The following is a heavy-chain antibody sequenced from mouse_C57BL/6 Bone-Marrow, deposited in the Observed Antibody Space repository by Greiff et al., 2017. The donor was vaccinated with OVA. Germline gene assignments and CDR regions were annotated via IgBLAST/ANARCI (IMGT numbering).Heavy chain of an antibody. CDR3: ARGPVYYYGSSYPAWFAY. CDR1: GYSITSGYY. V-gene: IGHV3-6*01. J-gene: IGHJ3*01. D-gene: IGHD1-1*01. CDR2: ISYDGSN. Sequence: EVQRVESGPGLVKPSQSLSLTCSVTGYSITSGYYWNWIRQFPGNKLEWMGYISYDGSNNYNPSLKNRISITRDTSKNQFFLKLNSVTTEDTATYYCARGPVYYYGSSYPAWFAYWGQGTLVTVSA.